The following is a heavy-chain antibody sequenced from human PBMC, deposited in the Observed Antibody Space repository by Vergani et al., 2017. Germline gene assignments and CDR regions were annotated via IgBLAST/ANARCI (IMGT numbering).Heavy chain of an antibody. D-gene: IGHD2-15*01. Sequence: QVQLVQSGAEVKKPGSSVKVSCKASGGTFSSYAISWVRQAPGQGLEWMGRIIPIFGTANYAQKFQGRVTITADESTSTAYMELSSLRSEDTAVYYCARAVLGYCSGGSCYAFKAFDYWGQGTLVTVSS. J-gene: IGHJ4*02. CDR1: GGTFSSYA. V-gene: IGHV1-69*13. CDR2: IIPIFGTA. CDR3: ARAVLGYCSGGSCYAFKAFDY.